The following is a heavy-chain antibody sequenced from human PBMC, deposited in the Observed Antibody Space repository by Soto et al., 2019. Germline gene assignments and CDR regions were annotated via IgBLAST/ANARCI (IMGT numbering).Heavy chain of an antibody. J-gene: IGHJ4*02. CDR2: INGRDGAI. D-gene: IGHD3-3*02. CDR3: ARDHLWAFDY. V-gene: IGHV3-48*02. Sequence: GSLSLSCAASGFTLSVYSMNWVRQAPGKGLEWVSYINGRDGAINYVDSVKGRFTISIDIAKNSLYLQMNSLRDEDTAVYFCARDHLWAFDYWGQGVLVTVSS. CDR1: GFTLSVYS.